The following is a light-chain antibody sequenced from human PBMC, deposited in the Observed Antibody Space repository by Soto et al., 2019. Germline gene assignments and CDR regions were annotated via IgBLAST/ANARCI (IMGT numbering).Light chain of an antibody. V-gene: IGLV3-21*04. Sequence: SYELTQPPSVSVAPEKTATITCGGDNIGNTRVHWYRQKPGQAPVLVISYDSDRPSGIPERFSGSNSGNTATLTISRVEAGDEADYYCQVWDIMTDNYVFGTGTKLTVL. CDR3: QVWDIMTDNYV. CDR1: NIGNTR. CDR2: YDS. J-gene: IGLJ1*01.